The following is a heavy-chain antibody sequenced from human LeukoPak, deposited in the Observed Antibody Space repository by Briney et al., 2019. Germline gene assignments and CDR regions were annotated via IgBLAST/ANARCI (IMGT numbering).Heavy chain of an antibody. V-gene: IGHV1-46*01. J-gene: IGHJ4*02. Sequence: ASVKVSCKAFGYTFTSNYMHWVRQAPGQGPEWMGVISPSGGSTTYAQKFQGRVTLTRDMSTSTDYLELSSLRSEDTAVYYCARAYCSGGSCYEFDYWGQGTLVTVSS. CDR3: ARAYCSGGSCYEFDY. D-gene: IGHD2-15*01. CDR2: ISPSGGST. CDR1: GYTFTSNY.